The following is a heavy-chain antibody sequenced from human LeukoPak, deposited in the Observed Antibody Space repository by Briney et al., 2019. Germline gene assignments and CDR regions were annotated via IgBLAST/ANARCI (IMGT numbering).Heavy chain of an antibody. CDR1: GLTFSSHG. D-gene: IGHD1-26*01. V-gene: IGHV3-33*01. J-gene: IGHJ4*02. Sequence: GGSLRLSCAASGLTFSSHGMHWVRQAPGKGLEWVAVMWDDESNKYYADSVKGRFTISRDNSKNILYLQMNNLGAEDTAVYYCARGRGGTYPPGIYWGQGTLVTVSS. CDR3: ARGRGGTYPPGIY. CDR2: MWDDESNK.